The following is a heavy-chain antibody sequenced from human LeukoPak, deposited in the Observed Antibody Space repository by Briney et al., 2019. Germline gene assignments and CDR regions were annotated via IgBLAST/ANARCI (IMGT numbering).Heavy chain of an antibody. J-gene: IGHJ6*02. CDR2: INQDGSEK. D-gene: IGHD6-19*01. CDR1: RFTFSSYS. CDR3: AKDLLAVAGTSMDV. Sequence: GGSLRLSCAASRFTFSSYSMSWVRQAPGKGLEWVANINQDGSEKYYVDSVKGRFTISRDNAKNSVYLQMNSLRAEDTAVFYCAKDLLAVAGTSMDVWGQGTTVTVSS. V-gene: IGHV3-7*01.